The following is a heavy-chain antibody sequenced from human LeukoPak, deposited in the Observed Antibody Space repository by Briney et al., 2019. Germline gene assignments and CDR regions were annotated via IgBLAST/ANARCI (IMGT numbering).Heavy chain of an antibody. CDR3: AKANGEYCGGDCRLLNY. V-gene: IGHV3-21*01. J-gene: IGHJ4*02. D-gene: IGHD2-21*02. Sequence: AGTLTLTCIASGFTISSYTVSWVRQPPGKGLEWVSSISTGGTYIYYSDSVSGRFTISRDDAKKSLFLQLNSVRAADTALYYCAKANGEYCGGDCRLLNYGSQGTLVTV. CDR2: ISTGGTYI. CDR1: GFTISSYT.